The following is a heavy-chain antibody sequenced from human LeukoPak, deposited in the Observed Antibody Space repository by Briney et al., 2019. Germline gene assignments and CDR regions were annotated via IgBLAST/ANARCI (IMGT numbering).Heavy chain of an antibody. CDR1: GFTFGDYA. Sequence: GGSLRLSCTASGFTFGDYAMSWFRQAPGKGLEWVSNISSTRTTIYYADSVKGRFTISRDNAKNSLYLQMNSLRAEDTAVYYCARGPLWFGEDAFDIWGQGTMVTVSS. CDR2: ISSTRTTI. CDR3: ARGPLWFGEDAFDI. V-gene: IGHV3-48*01. D-gene: IGHD3-10*01. J-gene: IGHJ3*02.